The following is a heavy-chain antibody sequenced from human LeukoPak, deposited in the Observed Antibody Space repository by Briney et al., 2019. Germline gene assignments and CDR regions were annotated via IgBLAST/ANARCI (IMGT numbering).Heavy chain of an antibody. Sequence: ASVKVSCKVSGYTLTVLSMHWVRQGPGKGLVWMGGFDPEDGETIYAQKFQGRVTMTEDTSTDTAYMELSSLRSEDTAVYYCATEDYYDSSGYYYYWGQGTLVTVSS. CDR2: FDPEDGET. CDR3: ATEDYYDSSGYYYY. V-gene: IGHV1-24*01. J-gene: IGHJ4*02. D-gene: IGHD3-22*01. CDR1: GYTLTVLS.